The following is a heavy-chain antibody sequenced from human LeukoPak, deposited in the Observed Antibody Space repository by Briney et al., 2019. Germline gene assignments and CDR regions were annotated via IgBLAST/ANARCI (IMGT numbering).Heavy chain of an antibody. CDR3: ALTVGATLDALDI. Sequence: PSETLSLTCTVSGGSISSYYWGWIRQPPGKGLEGIGEINHSGSTNYNPSLKSRVTISVDTSNNQFSLKLSSVTAADTAVYYCALTVGATLDALDIRGQGTMVTVSS. CDR2: INHSGST. J-gene: IGHJ3*02. CDR1: GGSISSYY. V-gene: IGHV4-34*01. D-gene: IGHD1-26*01.